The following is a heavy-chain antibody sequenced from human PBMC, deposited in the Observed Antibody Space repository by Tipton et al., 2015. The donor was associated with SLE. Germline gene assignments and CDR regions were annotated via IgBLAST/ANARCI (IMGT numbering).Heavy chain of an antibody. CDR3: AREYSSSDAFDI. CDR1: GFTFSSYA. V-gene: IGHV3-30*04. Sequence: SLRLSCAASGFTFSSYAMSWVRQAPGKGLEWVAFIRYDGNNKYYADCVKGRFTISRDNSKNTLNLQMNSLRPEDTAVYYCAREYSSSDAFDIWGQGTMVTVSS. D-gene: IGHD6-6*01. J-gene: IGHJ3*02. CDR2: IRYDGNNK.